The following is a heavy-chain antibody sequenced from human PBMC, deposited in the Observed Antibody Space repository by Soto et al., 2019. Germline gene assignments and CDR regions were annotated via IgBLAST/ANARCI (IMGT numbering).Heavy chain of an antibody. J-gene: IGHJ6*02. CDR1: GFTFSSYG. CDR3: ASLYGDYDSYYGMDV. Sequence: QVQLVESGGGVVQPGRSLRLSCAASGFTFSSYGMHWVRQAPGKGLEWVAVISYDGSNKYYADSVKGRFTISRDNSKNTLYLQMNSLSAEDTAVYYCASLYGDYDSYYGMDVWGQGTTVTVSS. CDR2: ISYDGSNK. D-gene: IGHD4-17*01. V-gene: IGHV3-30*03.